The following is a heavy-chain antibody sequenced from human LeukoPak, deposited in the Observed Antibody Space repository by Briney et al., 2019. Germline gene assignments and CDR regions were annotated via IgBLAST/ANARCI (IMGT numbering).Heavy chain of an antibody. Sequence: SETLSLTCTVSGGSISSYYWSWIRQPPGKGLEWIGYIYYSGSTNYNPSLKSRVTISVDTSENQFSLKLSSVTAADTAVYYCARSITMVRGVMYYYYYMDVWGKGTTVTVSS. V-gene: IGHV4-59*01. J-gene: IGHJ6*03. CDR1: GGSISSYY. CDR2: IYYSGST. CDR3: ARSITMVRGVMYYYYYMDV. D-gene: IGHD3-10*01.